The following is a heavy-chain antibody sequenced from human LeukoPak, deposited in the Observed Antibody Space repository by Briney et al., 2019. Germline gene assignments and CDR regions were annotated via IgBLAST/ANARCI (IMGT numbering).Heavy chain of an antibody. Sequence: GGSLRLSCAASGFTFSSYSMNWVRQAPGKGLEWVSSISSSSSYIYYADSVKGRFPISRDNAKNSLYLQMNSLRAEDTAVYYCARELEIAAAGSFDYWGQGTLVTVSS. D-gene: IGHD6-13*01. CDR2: ISSSSSYI. CDR1: GFTFSSYS. CDR3: ARELEIAAAGSFDY. V-gene: IGHV3-21*01. J-gene: IGHJ4*02.